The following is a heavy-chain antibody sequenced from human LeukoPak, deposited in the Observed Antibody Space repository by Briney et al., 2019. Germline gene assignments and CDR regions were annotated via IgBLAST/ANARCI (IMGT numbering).Heavy chain of an antibody. CDR1: GFTFSSYN. CDR2: ISSSSSYI. Sequence: GGSLRLSCAASGFTFSSYNMNWVRQAPGKGLEWVSSISSSSSYIYYADSVKGRFTISRDNAKNSLYLQMNSLRAEDTAVYYCARDYFDWLDPQLFYFDYWGQGTLVTVSS. CDR3: ARDYFDWLDPQLFYFDY. J-gene: IGHJ4*02. D-gene: IGHD3-9*01. V-gene: IGHV3-21*01.